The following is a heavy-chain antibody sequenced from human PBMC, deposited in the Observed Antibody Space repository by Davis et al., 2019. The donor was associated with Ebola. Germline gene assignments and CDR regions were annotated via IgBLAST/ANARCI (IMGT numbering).Heavy chain of an antibody. CDR2: IVVGSGNT. Sequence: SVKVSCKASGFTFTSSAVQWVRQARGQRLEWIGWIVVGSGNTNYAQKFQERVTITRDMSTSTAYMELSSLRSEDTAVYYCAAGRYGDYAGGGYWGQGTLVTVSS. D-gene: IGHD4-17*01. V-gene: IGHV1-58*01. J-gene: IGHJ4*02. CDR1: GFTFTSSA. CDR3: AAGRYGDYAGGGY.